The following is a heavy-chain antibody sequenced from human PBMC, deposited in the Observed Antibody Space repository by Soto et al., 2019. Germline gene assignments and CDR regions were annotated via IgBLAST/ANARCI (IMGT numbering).Heavy chain of an antibody. J-gene: IGHJ6*02. CDR3: DRGVGPGGMDV. D-gene: IGHD1-26*01. CDR1: GFTFSSYS. CDR2: ISSSSSYI. Sequence: GGSLRLSCAASGFTFSSYSMNWVRQAPGKGLEWVSSISSSSSYIYYADSVKGRFTISRDNAKNSLYLQMNSLRAEDTAVYYCDRGVGPGGMDVWGQGTTVTVSS. V-gene: IGHV3-21*01.